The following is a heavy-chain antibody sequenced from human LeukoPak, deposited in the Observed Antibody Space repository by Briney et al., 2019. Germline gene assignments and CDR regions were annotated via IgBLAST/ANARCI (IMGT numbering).Heavy chain of an antibody. CDR2: IYRGGST. Sequence: PGGSLRLSCAASGFTVSSNYMSWVRQAPGKGLEWGSDIYRGGSTYYADSVKGRFTISREKSKNRLYLQMTSLRAEDTAVYYCASSWYYFDYWGQGTLVTVSS. V-gene: IGHV3-66*01. CDR3: ASSWYYFDY. CDR1: GFTVSSNY. D-gene: IGHD6-13*01. J-gene: IGHJ4*02.